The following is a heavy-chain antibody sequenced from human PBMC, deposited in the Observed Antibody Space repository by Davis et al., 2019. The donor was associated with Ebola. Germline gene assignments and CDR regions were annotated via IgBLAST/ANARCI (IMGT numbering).Heavy chain of an antibody. CDR1: GFTFSSYG. V-gene: IGHV3-33*01. J-gene: IGHJ6*02. CDR2: IWYDGSNN. CDR3: ARDELQGGWYGYYYYYYGMDV. Sequence: GGSLRLSCAASGFTFSSYGMHWVRQAPGKGLEWVAVIWYDGSNNYYADSVKGRFTISRDNSKNTLYLQMNSLRAEDTAVYYCARDELQGGWYGYYYYYYGMDVWGQGTTVTVSS. D-gene: IGHD6-19*01.